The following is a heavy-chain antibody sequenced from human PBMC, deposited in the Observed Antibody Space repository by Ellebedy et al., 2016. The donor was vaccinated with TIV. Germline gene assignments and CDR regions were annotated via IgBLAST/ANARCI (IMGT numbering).Heavy chain of an antibody. CDR3: ARGHVWGATGLNY. D-gene: IGHD1-26*01. J-gene: IGHJ4*02. CDR1: GFTFSSYS. V-gene: IGHV3-48*01. Sequence: GGSLRLSXAASGFTFSSYSMNWVRQAPGKGLEWVSYISSSSSTIYYADSVKGRFTISRDNSKNTLYLQMNSLRAEDTAVYYCARGHVWGATGLNYWGQGTLVTVSS. CDR2: ISSSSSTI.